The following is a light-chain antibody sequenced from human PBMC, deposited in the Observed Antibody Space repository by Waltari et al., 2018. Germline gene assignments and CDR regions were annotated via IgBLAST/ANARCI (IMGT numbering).Light chain of an antibody. J-gene: IGKJ2*02. CDR3: QQYNNWPPQCS. V-gene: IGKV3-15*01. CDR2: GTA. Sequence: EIVMTQSPAILSVSPGETVIISCRASQNVHGNLAWYQQKPGQAPRLLIYGTAVRAPGVPDRFSGSGSGTEFTLAISSLQSEDFAHYYCQQYNNWPPQCSFGQGTKLEI. CDR1: QNVHGN.